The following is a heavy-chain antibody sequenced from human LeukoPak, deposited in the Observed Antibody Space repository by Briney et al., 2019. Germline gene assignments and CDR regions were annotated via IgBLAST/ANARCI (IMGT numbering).Heavy chain of an antibody. V-gene: IGHV3-23*01. CDR3: AKRAAGTPLGTFDC. CDR2: IDSGGGDT. CDR1: GVTFSSYS. J-gene: IGHJ4*02. D-gene: IGHD1/OR15-1a*01. Sequence: GGSLRLSCAASGVTFSSYSMNWVRQAPGKGLVWFSAIDSGGGDTYYADSVKGRFTISRDNSNNTLYLQMNGLRAEDTAVYYCAKRAAGTPLGTFDCWGQGTLVTVSS.